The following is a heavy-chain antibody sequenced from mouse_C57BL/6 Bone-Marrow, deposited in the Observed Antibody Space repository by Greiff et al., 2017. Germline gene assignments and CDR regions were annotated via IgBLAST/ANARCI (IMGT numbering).Heavy chain of an antibody. D-gene: IGHD1-1*01. CDR2: IYPGNGDT. V-gene: IGHV1-82*01. J-gene: IGHJ3*01. CDR1: GYAFSSSW. Sequence: VQLKESGPELVKPGASVKISCKASGYAFSSSWMNWVKQRPGKGLEWIGRIYPGNGDTNYNGKFKGKATLTADKSSSTAYLQLSSLTSEDSAVYFCARYDGSSYAWFAYWGQGTLLTVSA. CDR3: ARYDGSSYAWFAY.